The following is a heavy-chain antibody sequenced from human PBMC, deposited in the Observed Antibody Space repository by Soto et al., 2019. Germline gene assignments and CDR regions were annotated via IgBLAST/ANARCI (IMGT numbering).Heavy chain of an antibody. CDR2: ISRNSRNI. V-gene: IGHV3-21*04. CDR1: GFTFSSYS. D-gene: IGHD3-10*01. J-gene: IGHJ4*02. Sequence: PGGSLRLSCAASGFTFSSYSMNWVRQAPGKGLEWVSCISRNSRNIYYADSVRGRFTISRDNSKNTLYLQMNSLRAEDTAVYYCAKDKSYYYGSGSSNIFDYWGQGTLVTVSS. CDR3: AKDKSYYYGSGSSNIFDY.